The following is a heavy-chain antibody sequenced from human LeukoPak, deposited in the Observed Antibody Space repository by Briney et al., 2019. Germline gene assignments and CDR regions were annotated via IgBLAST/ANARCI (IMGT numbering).Heavy chain of an antibody. CDR2: ISGSGGST. Sequence: GGSLRLSCAASGFTFSSYAMSWVRQALGRGLEWVSAISGSGGSTYYADSVKGRFTISRDNSKNTLYLQMNSLRAEDTAVYYCARGGRFLEWLENGMDVWGQGTTVTVSS. CDR1: GFTFSSYA. D-gene: IGHD3-3*01. V-gene: IGHV3-23*01. J-gene: IGHJ6*02. CDR3: ARGGRFLEWLENGMDV.